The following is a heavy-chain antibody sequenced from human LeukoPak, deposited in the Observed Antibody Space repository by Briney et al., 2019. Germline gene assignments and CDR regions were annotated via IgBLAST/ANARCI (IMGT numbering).Heavy chain of an antibody. Sequence: ASVKVSCKASGYTFTGYYMHWVRQAPGQGLEWMGWINPNSGGTNYAQKFQGRVTMTRDTSISTAYMELSRLRSDDTAVYYCARAPTLLWFGEEAFDIWGQGTMVTVSS. CDR2: INPNSGGT. J-gene: IGHJ3*02. D-gene: IGHD3-10*01. CDR1: GYTFTGYY. CDR3: ARAPTLLWFGEEAFDI. V-gene: IGHV1-2*02.